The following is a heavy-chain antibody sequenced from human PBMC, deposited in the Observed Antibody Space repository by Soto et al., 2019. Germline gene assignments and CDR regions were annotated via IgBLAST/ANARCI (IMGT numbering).Heavy chain of an antibody. V-gene: IGHV3-49*04. CDR2: IRSEAYGGTT. CDR3: TRYYYESSGYYVY. CDR1: GFNFGNYA. Sequence: GGSLRLSCTGSGFNFGNYALSWVRQAPGKGPEWVGFIRSEAYGGTTDYAASVKGRFIISRDDSKSIAYLEINSLQTDDTAVYYCTRYYYESSGYYVYWGQGTLVTVSS. D-gene: IGHD3-22*01. J-gene: IGHJ4*02.